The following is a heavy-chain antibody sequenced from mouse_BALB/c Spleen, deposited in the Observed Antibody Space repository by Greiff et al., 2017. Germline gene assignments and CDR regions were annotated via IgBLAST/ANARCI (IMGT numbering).Heavy chain of an antibody. V-gene: IGHV1S22*01. Sequence: LQQPGSELVRPGASVKLSCKASGYTFTSYWMHWVKQRPGQGLEWIGNIYPGSGSTNYDEKFKSKATLTVDTSSSTAYMQLSSLTSEDSAVYYCTRTMITSGFAYWGQGTLVTVSA. J-gene: IGHJ3*01. CDR2: IYPGSGST. CDR1: GYTFTSYW. D-gene: IGHD2-4*01. CDR3: TRTMITSGFAY.